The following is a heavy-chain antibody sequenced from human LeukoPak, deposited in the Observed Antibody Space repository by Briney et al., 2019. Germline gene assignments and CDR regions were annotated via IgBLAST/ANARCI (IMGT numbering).Heavy chain of an antibody. D-gene: IGHD6-19*01. V-gene: IGHV3-23*01. J-gene: IGHJ4*02. CDR3: AKATYSSGWSAIDY. CDR2: ISGSGGAT. CDR1: GFTFSSYA. Sequence: GGSLRLSCAASGFTFSSYAMRWARQAPGRGLECLSAISGSGGATSYAGCVKGRFPISRDSSKNTLYLQINSLRIEDTAVYYCAKATYSSGWSAIDYWGQGTLVTVSS.